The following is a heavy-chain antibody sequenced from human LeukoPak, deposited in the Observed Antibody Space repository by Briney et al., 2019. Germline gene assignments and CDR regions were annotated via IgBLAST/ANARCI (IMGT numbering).Heavy chain of an antibody. V-gene: IGHV4-59*08. Sequence: PSETLSLTCTVSGDSISTYYWTWIRQPPGKGLEWIGYIYYSGSTNYNPSLKSRVTISADTSKNQFSLKLSSVTAADTAVYYCARLADGHNLRYFDYWGQGTLVTVSS. D-gene: IGHD5-24*01. CDR1: GDSISTYY. CDR3: ARLADGHNLRYFDY. CDR2: IYYSGST. J-gene: IGHJ4*02.